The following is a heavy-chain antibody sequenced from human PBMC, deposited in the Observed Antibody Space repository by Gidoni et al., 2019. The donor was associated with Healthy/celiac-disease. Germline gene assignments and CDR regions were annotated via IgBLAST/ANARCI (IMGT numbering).Heavy chain of an antibody. CDR2: INHSGST. CDR1: GGSFSGYY. CDR3: ARGRTGYYYYGMDV. J-gene: IGHJ6*02. Sequence: QVQLQQWGAGLFKPSEPLSLTCAVYGGSFSGYYWSWIRQPPGKGLEWIGEINHSGSTNYNPSLKRRVTISVETSKNQFSLKLSSVTAADTAVYYWARGRTGYYYYGMDVWGQGTTVTVSS. V-gene: IGHV4-34*01.